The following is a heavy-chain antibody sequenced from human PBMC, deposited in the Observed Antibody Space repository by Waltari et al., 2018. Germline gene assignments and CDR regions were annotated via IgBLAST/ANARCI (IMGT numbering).Heavy chain of an antibody. Sequence: QVQLVQSGAEVKKPGASVKVSCKASGYTFTGYYMHWVRQAPGQGLEWMGRINPNSGGTNYAQKCQGRVTMTRDTSISTAYMELSRLRSDDTAVYYCAILAAAGDYMDVWGKGTTVTVSS. D-gene: IGHD6-13*01. CDR3: AILAAAGDYMDV. CDR1: GYTFTGYY. V-gene: IGHV1-2*06. CDR2: INPNSGGT. J-gene: IGHJ6*03.